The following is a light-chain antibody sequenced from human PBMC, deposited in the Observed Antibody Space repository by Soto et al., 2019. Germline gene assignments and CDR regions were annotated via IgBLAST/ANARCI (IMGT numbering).Light chain of an antibody. Sequence: IVLTHSPSTLSVSPGERGLLSCGVTQSVSSNLAWYQQKPGQAPRLLIYGASTRATGIPARFSGSGSGTEFTLTIRSLQSEDFGVYYCHQYNKLWTFGQGSMVDIK. V-gene: IGKV3-15*01. CDR2: GAS. J-gene: IGKJ1*01. CDR3: HQYNKLWT. CDR1: QSVSSN.